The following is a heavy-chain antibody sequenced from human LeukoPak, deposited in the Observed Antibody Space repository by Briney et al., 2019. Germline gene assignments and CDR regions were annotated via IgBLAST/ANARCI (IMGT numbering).Heavy chain of an antibody. Sequence: SETLSLTCAVYGGSFSGYYWSWIRQPPGKGLEWIGEINHSGSTNYNPSLKSRVTISVDTSKNQFSLKLSSVTAADTAVYYCARGDYSEGWFDPWGQGTLVTGSS. J-gene: IGHJ5*02. D-gene: IGHD4-11*01. V-gene: IGHV4-34*01. CDR2: INHSGST. CDR3: ARGDYSEGWFDP. CDR1: GGSFSGYY.